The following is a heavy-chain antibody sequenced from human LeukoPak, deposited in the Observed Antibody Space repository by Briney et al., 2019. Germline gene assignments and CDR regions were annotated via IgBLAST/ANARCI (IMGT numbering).Heavy chain of an antibody. D-gene: IGHD3-22*01. CDR3: ARAGYDSSGYYSY. V-gene: IGHV1-46*01. J-gene: IGHJ4*02. CDR1: GYIFTNYY. CDR2: INPSGGST. Sequence: ASVKVSCKASGYIFTNYYMHWVRQAPGQGLEWMGIINPSGGSTTYAQKFQGRVTMTRDTSTSTVYMEVSSLRSEDTAVHYCARAGYDSSGYYSYWGQGTLVTVSS.